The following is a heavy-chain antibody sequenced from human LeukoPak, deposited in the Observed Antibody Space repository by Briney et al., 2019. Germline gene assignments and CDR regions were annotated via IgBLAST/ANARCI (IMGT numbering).Heavy chain of an antibody. J-gene: IGHJ4*02. V-gene: IGHV3-53*01. CDR1: GFTFSSYT. D-gene: IGHD3-22*01. Sequence: PGGSLRLSCAASGFTFSSYTMNWVRQAPGKGLEWVSVIYSGGSTYYADSVKGRFTISRDNSKNTLYLQMNSLRAEDTAVYYCTSSPDYYDSSGSLTRVYYFDYWGQGTLVTVSS. CDR2: IYSGGST. CDR3: TSSPDYYDSSGSLTRVYYFDY.